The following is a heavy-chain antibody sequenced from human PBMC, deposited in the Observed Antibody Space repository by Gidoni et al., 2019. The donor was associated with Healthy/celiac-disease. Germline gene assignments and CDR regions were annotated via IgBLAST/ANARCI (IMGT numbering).Heavy chain of an antibody. CDR3: ARDLLDCSGGSCYSRYYYYGMDV. V-gene: IGHV1-2*02. CDR2: INPNSGGT. D-gene: IGHD2-15*01. CDR1: GYTFTGYY. Sequence: QVQLVQSGAEVKKPGASVKVSCKASGYTFTGYYMHWVRQAPGQGLEWMGWINPNSGGTNYAQKFQGRVTMTRDTSISTAYMELSRLRSDDTAVYYCARDLLDCSGGSCYSRYYYYGMDVWGQGTTVTVSS. J-gene: IGHJ6*02.